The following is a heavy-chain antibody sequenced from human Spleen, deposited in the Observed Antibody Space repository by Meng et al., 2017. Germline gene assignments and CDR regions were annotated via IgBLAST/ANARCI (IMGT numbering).Heavy chain of an antibody. Sequence: GGSLRLSCAASGFTFSSYAMHWVRQAPGKGLEWVAVISYDGSNKYYADSVKGRFTISRDNSKNTLYLQMNSLRAEDTAVYYCARDLHQADILTDWGQGTLVTVSS. J-gene: IGHJ4*02. CDR2: ISYDGSNK. CDR3: ARDLHQADILTD. V-gene: IGHV3-30*04. D-gene: IGHD3-9*01. CDR1: GFTFSSYA.